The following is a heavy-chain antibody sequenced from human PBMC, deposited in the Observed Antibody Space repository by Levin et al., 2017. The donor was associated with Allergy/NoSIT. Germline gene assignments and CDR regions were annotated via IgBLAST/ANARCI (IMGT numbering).Heavy chain of an antibody. J-gene: IGHJ1*01. Sequence: ASVKVSCKASGYPSTVYNMHWVRQAPGQGPEWMGCINRYTGSTTYGQKFQGRVTMTRDTSITTFYMELSSLASDDTAVYYCATEDYSGDTWHKYFQYWGQGTLVTVSS. CDR1: GYPSTVYN. D-gene: IGHD2-15*01. V-gene: IGHV1-2*02. CDR3: ATEDYSGDTWHKYFQY. CDR2: INRYTGST.